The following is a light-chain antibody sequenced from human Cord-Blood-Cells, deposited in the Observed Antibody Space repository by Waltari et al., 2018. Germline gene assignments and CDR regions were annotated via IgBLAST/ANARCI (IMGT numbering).Light chain of an antibody. CDR3: QQYNNWPT. CDR2: GAS. CDR1: QSVSSN. Sequence: EIVMTQSPATLSVSPGERATLSCRASQSVSSNLAWYQQKPGQGPRRLIYGASTRATGIPSRLSGRGSGTEFTLTISSLQSEDFAVYYWQQYNNWPTFGQGTKVEVK. V-gene: IGKV3-15*01. J-gene: IGKJ1*01.